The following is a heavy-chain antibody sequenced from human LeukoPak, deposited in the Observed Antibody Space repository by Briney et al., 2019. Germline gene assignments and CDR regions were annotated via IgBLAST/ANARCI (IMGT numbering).Heavy chain of an antibody. V-gene: IGHV4-61*02. D-gene: IGHD2-2*01. CDR1: GGSISSGSYY. CDR3: ARADCSSTCCPFLYYYYMDV. CDR2: IYTSGST. J-gene: IGHJ6*03. Sequence: SETLSLTCTVSGGSISSGSYYWSWIRQPAGKGLEWVGRIYTSGSTNYNPSLKSRVTISVDTSKNQFSLKLSSVTAADTAVYYCARADCSSTCCPFLYYYYMDVWGKGTTVTVSS.